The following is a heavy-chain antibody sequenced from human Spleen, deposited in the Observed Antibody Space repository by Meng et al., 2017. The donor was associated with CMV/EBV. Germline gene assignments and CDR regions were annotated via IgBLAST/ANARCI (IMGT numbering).Heavy chain of an antibody. CDR1: GYTFSSYA. J-gene: IGHJ3*01. D-gene: IGHD5-18*01. CDR2: ISGSGGST. CDR3: VRETARAFDF. V-gene: IGHV3-23*01. Sequence: GGSLRLSCAASGYTFSSYAMSWVRQAPGKGLEWVSVISGSGGSTYYADSVKGRFTISRDNSKNTVYLQMHSLREGDTGVYYCVRETARAFDFWGQGTMVTVSS.